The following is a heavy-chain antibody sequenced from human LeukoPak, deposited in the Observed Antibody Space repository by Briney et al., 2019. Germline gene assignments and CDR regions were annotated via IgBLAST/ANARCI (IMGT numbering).Heavy chain of an antibody. Sequence: SETLSLTCTVSDASISGYYWSWIRQPPGKGLEWIGSIHFSGSTNYIPSLRSRVTISVDTSKNQLSLKLSSVTAADTAVYYCARDPKSYYYGSGFLDYWGQGTLVTVSS. CDR3: ARDPKSYYYGSGFLDY. CDR1: DASISGYY. V-gene: IGHV4-59*12. D-gene: IGHD3-10*01. J-gene: IGHJ4*02. CDR2: IHFSGST.